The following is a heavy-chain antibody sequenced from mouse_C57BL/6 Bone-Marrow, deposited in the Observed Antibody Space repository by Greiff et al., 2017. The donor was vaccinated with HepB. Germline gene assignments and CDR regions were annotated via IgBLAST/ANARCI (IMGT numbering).Heavy chain of an antibody. Sequence: QVQLKESGAELVRPGASVTLSCKASGYTFTDYEMHWVKQTPVHGLEWIGAIDPETGGTAYNQKFKGKAILTADKSSSTAYMELRSLTSEDSAVYYFTRQDYDPAWFAYWGQGTLVTVSA. CDR3: TRQDYDPAWFAY. CDR1: GYTFTDYE. CDR2: IDPETGGT. D-gene: IGHD2-4*01. V-gene: IGHV1-15*01. J-gene: IGHJ3*01.